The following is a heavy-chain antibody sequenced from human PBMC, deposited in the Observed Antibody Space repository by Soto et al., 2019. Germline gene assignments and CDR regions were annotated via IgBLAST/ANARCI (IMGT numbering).Heavy chain of an antibody. J-gene: IGHJ4*02. CDR1: SGSISSSNW. CDR3: ARADCSSTSCYGYFDY. Sequence: QVQLQESGPGLVKPSGTLSLTCAVSSGSISSSNWWSWVRQPPGKGLEWIGEIYHSGRTNYNPSLTSRVTIAVDKSKTQFSLKLSSVTAADTAVYYCARADCSSTSCYGYFDYWGQGTLVTVSS. D-gene: IGHD2-2*01. V-gene: IGHV4-4*02. CDR2: IYHSGRT.